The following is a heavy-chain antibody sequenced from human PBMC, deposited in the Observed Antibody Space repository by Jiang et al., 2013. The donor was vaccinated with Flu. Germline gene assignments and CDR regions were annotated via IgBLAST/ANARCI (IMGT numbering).Heavy chain of an antibody. J-gene: IGHJ4*02. CDR3: ARVGQGAFDY. Sequence: LLKPSETLSLTCTVSGGSISTYYWSWIRQPPGKGLEWIGYVYYSGNTNYNPSLKSRVTISVDTSRNQFSLNLSSVTAADTAVYYCARVGQGAFDYWGQGTLVTVSS. D-gene: IGHD3-16*01. CDR1: GGSISTYY. V-gene: IGHV4-59*01. CDR2: VYYSGNT.